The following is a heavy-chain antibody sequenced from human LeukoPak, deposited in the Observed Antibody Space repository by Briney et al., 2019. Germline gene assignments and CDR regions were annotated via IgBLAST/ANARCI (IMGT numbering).Heavy chain of an antibody. V-gene: IGHV3-30*02. CDR3: AKVVAVDGLSFDY. CDR1: GFTFNNYA. CDR2: IRYDGSNK. J-gene: IGHJ4*02. D-gene: IGHD6-19*01. Sequence: PGGSLRLSCAASGFTFNNYAMSWVRQAPGKGLEWVAFIRYDGSNKYYADSVKGRFTISRDNSKNTLYLQMNSLRAEDTDVYYCAKVVAVDGLSFDYWGQGTLVTVSS.